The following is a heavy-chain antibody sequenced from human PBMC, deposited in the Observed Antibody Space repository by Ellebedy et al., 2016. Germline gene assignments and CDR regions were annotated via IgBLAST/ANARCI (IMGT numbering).Heavy chain of an antibody. V-gene: IGHV1-3*01. CDR1: GYTFTSYA. J-gene: IGHJ4*02. D-gene: IGHD5-18*01. CDR3: ARQIGYTHDMTPFAQ. Sequence: ASVKVSCKASGYTFTSYAMHWVRQAPGQRLEWMGWINAGNSNTEYSQKFQGRVTITRDTSASTAYMELSSLTSEDTAVYYCARQIGYTHDMTPFAQWGQGTLVTVSS. CDR2: INAGNSNT.